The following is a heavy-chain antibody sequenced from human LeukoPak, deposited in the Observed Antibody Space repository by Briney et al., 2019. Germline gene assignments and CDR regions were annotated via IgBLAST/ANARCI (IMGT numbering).Heavy chain of an antibody. Sequence: PGGSLRLSCAASGFTFSSNWMTWVRQAPGKGLEWVANIKQDGCDKYYVDSVKGRFTISRDNAKDSLYLQMNSLRAEDTAVYYCARDFDWGQGTLVTVSS. CDR1: GFTFSSNW. CDR3: ARDFD. J-gene: IGHJ4*02. CDR2: IKQDGCDK. V-gene: IGHV3-7*04.